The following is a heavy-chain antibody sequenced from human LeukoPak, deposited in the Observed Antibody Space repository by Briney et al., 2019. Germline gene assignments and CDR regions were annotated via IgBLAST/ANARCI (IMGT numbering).Heavy chain of an antibody. J-gene: IGHJ4*02. D-gene: IGHD4-11*01. CDR2: ISAYNGNT. CDR1: GYTFTSYG. Sequence: EASVKVSCKASGYTFTSYGISWVRQAPGQGGEWVGWISAYNGNTKYAQKLQGRLTMTTDISTSTAYMELGSLRSDGTAVYYWARVSRYSNYFDYWGQGTLVTVCS. V-gene: IGHV1-18*01. CDR3: ARVSRYSNYFDY.